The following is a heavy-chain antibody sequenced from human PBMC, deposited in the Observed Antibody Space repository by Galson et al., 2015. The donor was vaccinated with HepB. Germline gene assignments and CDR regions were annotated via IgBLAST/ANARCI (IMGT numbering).Heavy chain of an antibody. CDR1: GYSFTSYW. J-gene: IGHJ6*03. D-gene: IGHD3-3*01. Sequence: QSGAEVKKPGESLKISCKGSGYSFTSYWIGWVRQMPGKGLEWMGIIYPGDSDTRYSPSFQGQVTISADKSISTAYLQWSSLKASDTAMYYCARRAVTIFGVVIKAEDYMDVWGKGTTVTVSS. CDR3: ARRAVTIFGVVIKAEDYMDV. V-gene: IGHV5-51*03. CDR2: IYPGDSDT.